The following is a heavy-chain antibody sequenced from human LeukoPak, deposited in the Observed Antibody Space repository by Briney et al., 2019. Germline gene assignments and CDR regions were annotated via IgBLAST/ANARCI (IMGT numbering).Heavy chain of an antibody. CDR2: ISSEGNSI. CDR3: AGGVGVFDY. CDR1: GFTFSDYY. V-gene: IGHV3-11*01. Sequence: PGGSLRLSCAASGFTFSDYYMNWIRQSPGKGLEWVSYISSEGNSIYYADFVKGRFTISRDNAKNSLYLQMNSLRAEDTAVYYCAGGVGVFDYWGQGTLVTVSS. J-gene: IGHJ4*02. D-gene: IGHD1-26*01.